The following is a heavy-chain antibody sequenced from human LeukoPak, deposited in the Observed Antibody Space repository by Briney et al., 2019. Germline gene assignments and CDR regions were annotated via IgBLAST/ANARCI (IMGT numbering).Heavy chain of an antibody. CDR2: ICGSGGST. CDR1: GFTFSIYA. V-gene: IGHV3-23*01. J-gene: IGHJ4*02. D-gene: IGHD3-22*01. CDR3: AKVQDYYDSSGYLIALDY. Sequence: PGGSLRLSCAASGFTFSIYAMSWVRQAPGKGLEWVSAICGSGGSTYYADSVKGRFTISRDNSKNTLCLQMNSLRAEDTAVYYCAKVQDYYDSSGYLIALDYWGQGTLVTVSS.